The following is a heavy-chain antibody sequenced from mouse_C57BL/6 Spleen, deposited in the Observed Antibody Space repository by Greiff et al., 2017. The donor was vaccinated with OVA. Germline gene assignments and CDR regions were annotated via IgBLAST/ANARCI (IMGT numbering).Heavy chain of an antibody. Sequence: VQLQQSGPELVKPGASVKISCKASGYTFTDYYMNWVKQSHGKSLEWIGDINPNNGGTSYNQKFKGKATLTVDKSSSTAYMELRSLTSEDSAVYYCARDTHYYGSSYDYWGQCTTLTVSS. CDR2: INPNNGGT. CDR3: ARDTHYYGSSYDY. CDR1: GYTFTDYY. J-gene: IGHJ2*01. D-gene: IGHD1-1*01. V-gene: IGHV1-26*01.